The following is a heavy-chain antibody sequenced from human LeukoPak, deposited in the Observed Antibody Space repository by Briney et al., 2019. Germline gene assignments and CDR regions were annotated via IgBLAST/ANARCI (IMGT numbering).Heavy chain of an antibody. D-gene: IGHD3-22*01. CDR2: IIPIFGTA. Sequence: SVKVSCKASGGTFSSYAISWVRQAPGQGLEWMGGIIPIFGTANYAQKFQGRVTITTDESTSTAYMEPSSLRSEDTAVYYCARDGGYDSSGYYRVYFDYWGQGTLVTVSS. CDR1: GGTFSSYA. CDR3: ARDGGYDSSGYYRVYFDY. V-gene: IGHV1-69*05. J-gene: IGHJ4*02.